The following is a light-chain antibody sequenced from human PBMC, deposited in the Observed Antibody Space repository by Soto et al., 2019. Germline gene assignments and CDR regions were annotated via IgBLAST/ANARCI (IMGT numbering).Light chain of an antibody. CDR2: KAS. J-gene: IGKJ1*01. Sequence: DIQMTQSPSTLSASVGDRVTITCRASQSISSWLAWYQQKPGKAPKLLIYKASSLESGVPSRFSGSGSGTEFTLTISCLQPDDFATDYCQQYNSYSPWTFGQGTKVEIK. CDR1: QSISSW. V-gene: IGKV1-5*03. CDR3: QQYNSYSPWT.